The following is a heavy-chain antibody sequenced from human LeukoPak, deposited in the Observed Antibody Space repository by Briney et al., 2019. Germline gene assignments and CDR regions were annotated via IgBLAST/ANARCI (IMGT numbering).Heavy chain of an antibody. CDR3: AKSAYYYDSSGYSYYYYYYMDV. CDR2: ISGSGGST. V-gene: IGHV3-23*01. CDR1: GFTFSSYG. Sequence: PGGSLRLSCAASGFTFSSYGMSWVRQAPGKGLEWVSAISGSGGSTYYADSVKGRFTISRDNSKNTLYLQMNSLRAEDTAVYYCAKSAYYYDSSGYSYYYYYYMDVWGKGTTVTVSS. D-gene: IGHD3-22*01. J-gene: IGHJ6*03.